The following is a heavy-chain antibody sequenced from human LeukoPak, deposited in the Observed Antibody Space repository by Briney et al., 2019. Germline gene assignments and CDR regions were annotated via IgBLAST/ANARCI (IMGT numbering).Heavy chain of an antibody. V-gene: IGHV3-74*01. D-gene: IGHD6-6*01. CDR3: VTRMSSSSLLDY. CDR2: INSDGSST. J-gene: IGHJ4*02. Sequence: GGSLRLSCAASGFTFSSYWMHWVRQAPGKGLVWVSRINSDGSSTSYADSVKGRFTISRDNAKNTLYLQMNSSRAEDTAVYYCVTRMSSSSLLDYWGQGTLVTVSS. CDR1: GFTFSSYW.